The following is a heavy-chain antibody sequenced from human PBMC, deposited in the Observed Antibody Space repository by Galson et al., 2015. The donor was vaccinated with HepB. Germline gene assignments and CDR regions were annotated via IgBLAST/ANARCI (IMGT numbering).Heavy chain of an antibody. D-gene: IGHD6-19*01. CDR3: AKDSSGGAVAGLLAGYY. Sequence: SLRLSCAASGFTFSSYAMSWVRQAPGKGLEWVSAISGSGGSTYYADSVKGRFTISRDNSKNTLYLQMNSLRAEDTAVYYCAKDSSGGAVAGLLAGYYWGQGTLVTVSS. CDR2: ISGSGGST. V-gene: IGHV3-23*01. J-gene: IGHJ4*02. CDR1: GFTFSSYA.